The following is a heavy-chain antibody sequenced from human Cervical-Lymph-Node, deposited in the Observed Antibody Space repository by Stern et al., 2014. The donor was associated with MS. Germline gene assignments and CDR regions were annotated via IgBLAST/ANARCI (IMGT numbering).Heavy chain of an antibody. CDR3: ARHSVGVKDFDS. D-gene: IGHD4-23*01. V-gene: IGHV4-59*01. Sequence: VQLQESGPGLVKPSETLSLTCTVSGGSIRTFSWSWIRPPPGRGLEWIGCVYYNGTTTHNPSLKSRVTMSVDTSKSQLSLRLHSVTAADTAVYYCARHSVGVKDFDSWGQGTLVTVSS. J-gene: IGHJ4*02. CDR1: GGSIRTFS. CDR2: VYYNGTT.